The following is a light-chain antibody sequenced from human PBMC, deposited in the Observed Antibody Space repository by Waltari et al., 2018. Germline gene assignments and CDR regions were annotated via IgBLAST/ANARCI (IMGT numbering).Light chain of an antibody. CDR1: QDIQTF. Sequence: DTQMTQSPSSLSASVGDRVTITCQASQDIQTFLTWFKQKPGKAPQLLIYDACKLETGVPSRFSGSGSGTSFTFTISSLQPHDSAVYFCLQYDNLPYAFGQGTRLEI. CDR3: LQYDNLPYA. CDR2: DAC. V-gene: IGKV1-33*01. J-gene: IGKJ2*01.